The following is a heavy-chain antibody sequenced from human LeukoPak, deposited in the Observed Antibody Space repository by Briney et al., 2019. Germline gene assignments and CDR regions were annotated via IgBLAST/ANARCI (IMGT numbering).Heavy chain of an antibody. CDR2: IYYSGST. CDR1: GGSISSGSYY. V-gene: IGHV4-61*01. CDR3: ARRLLWFGEAGWFDP. J-gene: IGHJ5*02. D-gene: IGHD3-10*01. Sequence: SQTLSLTCTVSGGSISSGSYYWSWIRQPPGKGLEWIGYIYYSGSTNYNPSLKSRVTISVDTSKNQFSLKLSSVTAADTAVYYCARRLLWFGEAGWFDPWGQGTLVTVSS.